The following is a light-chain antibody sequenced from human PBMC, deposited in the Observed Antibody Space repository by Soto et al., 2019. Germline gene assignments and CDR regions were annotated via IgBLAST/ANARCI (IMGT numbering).Light chain of an antibody. Sequence: DIQMTQSPSSLSASVGDRVTITCRTSQDISNYLAWYQQKPGKVPKLLIYAASTLQSGGPSRFSGGGSGTDFSLTISSLQPEDVATYYCQKYNSAPHTFGGWTKLEIQ. CDR1: QDISNY. CDR3: QKYNSAPHT. J-gene: IGKJ4*02. V-gene: IGKV1-27*01. CDR2: AAS.